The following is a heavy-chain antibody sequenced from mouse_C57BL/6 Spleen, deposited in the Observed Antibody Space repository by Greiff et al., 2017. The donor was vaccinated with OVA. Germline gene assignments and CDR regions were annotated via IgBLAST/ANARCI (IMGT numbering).Heavy chain of an antibody. J-gene: IGHJ2*01. CDR2: IDPSDSYT. CDR3: ARRNPITTVGDY. CDR1: GYTFTSYW. V-gene: IGHV1-50*01. D-gene: IGHD1-1*01. Sequence: LVESGAELVKPGASVKLSCKASGYTFTSYWMQWVKQRPGQGLEWIGEIDPSDSYTNYNQKFKGKATLTVDTSSSTAYMQLSSLTSEDSAVYYCARRNPITTVGDYWGQGTTLTVSS.